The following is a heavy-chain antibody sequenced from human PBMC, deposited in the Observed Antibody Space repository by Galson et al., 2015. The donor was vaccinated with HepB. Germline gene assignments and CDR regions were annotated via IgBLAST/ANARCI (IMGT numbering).Heavy chain of an antibody. CDR3: ARRAGASGGFSFGY. Sequence: SLRLSCAASGFPFSNYAMHWVRQTPGKGLEWMTVILHDAHNRYYADSVEGRFTVSRDNSKNTAYLQMHSLRPEDTAIYYCARRAGASGGFSFGYWGQGSLVTVSS. CDR2: ILHDAHNR. D-gene: IGHD3-16*01. J-gene: IGHJ4*02. CDR1: GFPFSNYA. V-gene: IGHV3-30*04.